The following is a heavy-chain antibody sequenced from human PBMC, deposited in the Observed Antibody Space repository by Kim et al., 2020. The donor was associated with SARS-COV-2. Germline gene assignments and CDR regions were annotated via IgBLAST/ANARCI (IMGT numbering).Heavy chain of an antibody. CDR1: GYTFTSYY. D-gene: IGHD3-22*01. V-gene: IGHV1-46*01. CDR2: INPSGGST. J-gene: IGHJ4*02. CDR3: AREPINYYDSSGYYTISRKSRGYFDY. Sequence: ASVKVSCKASGYTFTSYYMHWVRQAPGQGLEWMGIINPSGGSTSYAQKSQGRVTMTRDTSTSTVYMELSSLRSEDTAVYYCAREPINYYDSSGYYTISRKSRGYFDYWGQGTLVTVSS.